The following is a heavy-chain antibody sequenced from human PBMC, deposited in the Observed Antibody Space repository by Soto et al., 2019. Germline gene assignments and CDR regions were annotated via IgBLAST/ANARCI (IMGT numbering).Heavy chain of an antibody. CDR3: ARQRVLSTNMFITSFDP. CDR1: GGSINRSDHF. V-gene: IGHV4-39*01. CDR2: VYYTETT. D-gene: IGHD3-10*02. J-gene: IGHJ5*02. Sequence: SETLSLTCILSGGSINRSDHFWVWIRQTPGKGLDWIGSVYYTETTYYNPSLKSPVTISVETSRNTFSLKVNSVTAADTGIYYCARQRVLSTNMFITSFDPWGQGTLVTVSS.